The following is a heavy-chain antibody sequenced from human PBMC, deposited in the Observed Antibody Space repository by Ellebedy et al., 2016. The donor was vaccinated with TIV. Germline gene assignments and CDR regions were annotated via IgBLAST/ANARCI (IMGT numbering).Heavy chain of an antibody. V-gene: IGHV4-39*01. J-gene: IGHJ5*02. CDR2: IYYSGST. CDR3: ASGVVPASNWFDP. D-gene: IGHD2-2*01. CDR1: GGSISSSSYY. Sequence: SETLSLXXTVSGGSISSSSYYWGWIRQPPGKGLEWIGSIYYSGSTYYNPSLKSRVTISVDTSKNQFSLKLSSVTAADTAVYYCASGVVPASNWFDPWGQGTLVTVSS.